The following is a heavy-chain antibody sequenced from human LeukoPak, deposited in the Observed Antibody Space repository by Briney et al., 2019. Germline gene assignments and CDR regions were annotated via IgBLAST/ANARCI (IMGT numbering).Heavy chain of an antibody. CDR1: GYSISSAYY. V-gene: IGHV4-38-2*02. CDR3: ARDRFQLREMDV. CDR2: IYYSGST. Sequence: SETLSLTCTVSGYSISSAYYWGWIRQSPGKGLEWIGSIYYSGSTYYNPSLKSRVTISVDTSKNQFSLKLSSVTAADTAVYYCARDRFQLREMDVWGKGTTVTVSS. D-gene: IGHD2-2*01. J-gene: IGHJ6*04.